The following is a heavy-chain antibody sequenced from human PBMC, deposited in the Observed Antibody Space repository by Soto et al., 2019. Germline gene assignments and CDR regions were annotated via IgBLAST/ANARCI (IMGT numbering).Heavy chain of an antibody. CDR3: ARGDFWSGYYGPPFDY. V-gene: IGHV3-30-3*01. J-gene: IGHJ4*02. Sequence: GGSLRLSCAASGFTFSSYAMHWVRQAPGKGLEWVAVISYDGSNKYYADSVKGRFTISRDNSKNTLYLQMNSLRAEDTAVYYCARGDFWSGYYGPPFDYWGQGTLVTVSS. CDR2: ISYDGSNK. CDR1: GFTFSSYA. D-gene: IGHD3-3*01.